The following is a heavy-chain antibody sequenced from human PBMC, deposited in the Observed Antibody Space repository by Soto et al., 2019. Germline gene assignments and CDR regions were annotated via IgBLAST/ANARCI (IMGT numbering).Heavy chain of an antibody. CDR2: IYYIGTT. J-gene: IGHJ5*02. V-gene: IGHV4-31*03. Sequence: SETLSLTYTVSGGSISNGNYYWSWIRQLPGKGLEWIGNIYYIGTTSYNPSLKRRVTMSIDTSKNQFSRKLGSVVAAATSIYVGAKNETTRPWFDPWGQGTMVTVSS. D-gene: IGHD1-1*01. CDR3: AKNETTRPWFDP. CDR1: GGSISNGNYY.